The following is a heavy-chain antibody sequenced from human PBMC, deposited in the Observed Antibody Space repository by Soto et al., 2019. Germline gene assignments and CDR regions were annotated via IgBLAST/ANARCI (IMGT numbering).Heavy chain of an antibody. CDR1: GGSISSGGYY. D-gene: IGHD3-10*01. V-gene: IGHV4-31*03. CDR2: IYYSGST. J-gene: IGHJ4*02. CDR3: ARGVTMIRGVIHTPYFDY. Sequence: QVQLQESGPGLVKPSQTLSLTCTVSGGSISSGGYYWSWIRQHPGKGLEWIGYIYYSGSTYYNPSLKSRVTISVDTSKNQFSLKLSSMTAAHTAVYYCARGVTMIRGVIHTPYFDYWGQGTLVTVSS.